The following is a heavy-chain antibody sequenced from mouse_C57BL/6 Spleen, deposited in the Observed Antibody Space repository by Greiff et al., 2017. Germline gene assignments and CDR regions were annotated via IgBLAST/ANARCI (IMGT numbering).Heavy chain of an antibody. CDR1: GYTFTSYW. V-gene: IGHV1-72*01. J-gene: IGHJ4*01. Sequence: VQLQQPGAELVKPGASVKLSCKASGYTFTSYWMHWVKQRPGRGLEWIGRIDPNSGGTKYNEKFKSKATLTVDKSSSTAYMQRSSLTSEDSAVYDGAKSITTVVDAMDYWGQGTSVAVSS. CDR2: IDPNSGGT. CDR3: AKSITTVVDAMDY. D-gene: IGHD1-1*01.